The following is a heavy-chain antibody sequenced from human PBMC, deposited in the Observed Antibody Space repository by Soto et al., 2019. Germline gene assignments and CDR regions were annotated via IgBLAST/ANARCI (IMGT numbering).Heavy chain of an antibody. D-gene: IGHD2-8*02. V-gene: IGHV3-30*03. CDR3: TGEVASGY. Sequence: SCAVSGFTVSTYGMHWVRQAPGKGLEWVAVISRDGGTKYYADSVKGRFTISRDNSRNTLFLEMNSLRGDDMAVYYCTGEVASGYWGQGTLVTVS. CDR1: GFTVSTYG. CDR2: ISRDGGTK. J-gene: IGHJ4*02.